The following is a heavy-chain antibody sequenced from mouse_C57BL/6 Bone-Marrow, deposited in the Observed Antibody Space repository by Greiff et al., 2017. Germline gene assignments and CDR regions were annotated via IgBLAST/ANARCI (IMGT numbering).Heavy chain of an antibody. CDR3: ARAITTVVERGFAY. J-gene: IGHJ3*01. V-gene: IGHV3-6*01. CDR2: ISYDGSN. CDR1: GYSITSGYY. Sequence: DVQLQESGPGLVKPSQSLSLTCSVTGYSITSGYYWNWIRQFPGNKLEWMGYISYDGSNNYNPSLKNRIPITRDTSKNQFFLKLNSVTTEDTATYYCARAITTVVERGFAYWGQGTLVTVSA. D-gene: IGHD1-1*01.